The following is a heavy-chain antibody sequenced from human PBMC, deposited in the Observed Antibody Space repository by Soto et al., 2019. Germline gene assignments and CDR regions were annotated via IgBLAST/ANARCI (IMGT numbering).Heavy chain of an antibody. Sequence: ASVKVSCKASGYTFTSYYMHWVRQAPGQGLEWMGIINPSGGSTSYAQKFQGRVTMTRDTSTSTVYMELSSLRSEDTAVYYCAREAYYDFWSGYPDYYGMDVWGQGTTVTVSS. V-gene: IGHV1-46*01. CDR2: INPSGGST. CDR3: AREAYYDFWSGYPDYYGMDV. J-gene: IGHJ6*02. D-gene: IGHD3-3*01. CDR1: GYTFTSYY.